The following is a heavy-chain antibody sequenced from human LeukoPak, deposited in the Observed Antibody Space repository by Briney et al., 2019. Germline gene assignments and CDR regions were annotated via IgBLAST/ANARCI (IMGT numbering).Heavy chain of an antibody. CDR1: GYTSTSYD. CDR2: INPNSGNT. Sequence: ASVKVSCKASGYTSTSYDINCVPQATGQGLEWMGWINPNSGNTGYAQKFQGRVTMTRNTSISTAYMELSSLRSEDTAVYFCARKGPANYYYYYMDVWGKGTTVTVSS. V-gene: IGHV1-8*01. J-gene: IGHJ6*03. D-gene: IGHD2-2*01. CDR3: ARKGPANYYYYYMDV.